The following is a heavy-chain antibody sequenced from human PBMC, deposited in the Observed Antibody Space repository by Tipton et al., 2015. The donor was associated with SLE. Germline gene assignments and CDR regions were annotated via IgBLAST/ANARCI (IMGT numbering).Heavy chain of an antibody. CDR3: ATYSSRPDYYYYMDV. CDR1: GGSFSGYY. D-gene: IGHD6-13*01. V-gene: IGHV4-34*01. Sequence: LRLSCAVYGGSFSGYYCSWIRQSPGKGLEWIGEINHSGSTNYNPSLKSRATISVDTSKNQFSLKLSSVTAADTAVYYCATYSSRPDYYYYMDVWGKGTTVTVSS. CDR2: INHSGST. J-gene: IGHJ6*03.